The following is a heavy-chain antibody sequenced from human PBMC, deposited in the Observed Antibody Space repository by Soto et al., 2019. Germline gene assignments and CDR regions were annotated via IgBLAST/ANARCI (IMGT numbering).Heavy chain of an antibody. Sequence: QLVESGGCLVQPGGSLRLSCAASGFTFSSYWMSWVSQAPGKGMEWVANIKQDGSEKYYVDSVKGRFTISRDNAKNSLHLQKNCLRAEDTAVYYCARDDSLRFSGLWGKGTTVSVSS. CDR2: IKQDGSEK. CDR3: ARDDSLRFSGL. V-gene: IGHV3-7*01. CDR1: GFTFSSYW. J-gene: IGHJ6*04. D-gene: IGHD3-3*01.